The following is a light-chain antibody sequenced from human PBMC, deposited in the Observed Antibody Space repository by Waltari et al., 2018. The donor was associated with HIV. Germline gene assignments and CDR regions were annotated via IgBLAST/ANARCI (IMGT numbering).Light chain of an antibody. Sequence: SPVSLSLSTGARSTLTCRADQDVSLNYFAWYQQRPGHAPRLLVYNTSYRAAGIPDRFSAAGSWTQFTLAISRLEPEDFAVYYCQECTGSSWTFGQGT. CDR1: QDVSLNY. CDR2: NTS. V-gene: IGKV3D-20*02. J-gene: IGKJ1*01. CDR3: QECTGSSWT.